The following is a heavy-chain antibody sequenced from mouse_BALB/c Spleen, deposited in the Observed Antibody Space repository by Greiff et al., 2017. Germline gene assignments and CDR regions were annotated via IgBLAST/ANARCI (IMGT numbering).Heavy chain of an antibody. D-gene: IGHD1-1*01. Sequence: VQLQQSGAELVKPGASVKLSCTASGFNIKDTYMHWVKQRPEQGLEWIGRIDPANGNTKYDPKFQGKATITADTSSNTAYLQLSSLTSEDTAVYYCARTNYGSSYDDYWGQGTTLTVSS. CDR3: ARTNYGSSYDDY. CDR1: GFNIKDTY. J-gene: IGHJ2*01. CDR2: IDPANGNT. V-gene: IGHV14-3*02.